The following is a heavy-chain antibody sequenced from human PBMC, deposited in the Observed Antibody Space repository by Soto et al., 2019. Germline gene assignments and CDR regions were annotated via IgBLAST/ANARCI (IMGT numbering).Heavy chain of an antibody. J-gene: IGHJ6*02. D-gene: IGHD6-13*01. CDR1: GFTFSNYW. V-gene: IGHV3-74*03. CDR2: VNNDGTDT. CDR3: ARGGLQHALDV. Sequence: EVQLVESGGGLVQPGGSLRLSCAASGFTFSNYWMYWVRQAPGKGLVWVSRVNNDGTDTTHADSVKGRFTISRDNAENTLYLQMNGLRAEDKAVYYCARGGLQHALDVWGQGSTVTVSS.